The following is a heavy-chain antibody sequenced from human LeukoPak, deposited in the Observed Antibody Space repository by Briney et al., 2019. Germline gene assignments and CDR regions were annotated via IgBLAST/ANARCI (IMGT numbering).Heavy chain of an antibody. CDR2: IYYSGST. D-gene: IGHD6-19*01. CDR3: ARDLLIAVERFYFDY. CDR1: GGSISSSSYY. V-gene: IGHV4-39*07. J-gene: IGHJ4*02. Sequence: TSETLSLTCTVSGGSISSSSYYWGWIRQPPGKGLEWIGSIYYSGSTYYNPSLKSRVTISVDTSKNQFSLKLSPVTAADTAVYYCARDLLIAVERFYFDYWGQGTLVTVSS.